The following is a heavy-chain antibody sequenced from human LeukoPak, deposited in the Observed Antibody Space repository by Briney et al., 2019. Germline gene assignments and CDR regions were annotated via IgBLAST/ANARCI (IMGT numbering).Heavy chain of an antibody. CDR3: ARAPRVRRVNFDY. Sequence: GASVKVSCKASGYTFTSYDINWVRQATGQGLEWMGWMNPNSGNTGYAQKFQGRVTITRNTSISTAYMELSSLRSEDTAVYYCARAPRVRRVNFDYWGQGTLVTVSS. D-gene: IGHD3-10*01. J-gene: IGHJ4*02. CDR1: GYTFTSYD. V-gene: IGHV1-8*03. CDR2: MNPNSGNT.